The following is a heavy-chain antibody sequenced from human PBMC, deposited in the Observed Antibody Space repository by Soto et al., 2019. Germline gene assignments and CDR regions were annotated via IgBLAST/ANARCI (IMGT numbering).Heavy chain of an antibody. CDR2: IIPIFGTA. Sequence: SVRVSCKXSGGTFSSYAISWVRQAPGQGLEWMGGIIPIFGTANYAQKFQGRVTITADKSTSTAYMELSSLRSGDTAVYYCARDSVEMATITTGFDYWGQGTLVTVSS. CDR3: ARDSVEMATITTGFDY. J-gene: IGHJ4*02. V-gene: IGHV1-69*06. CDR1: GGTFSSYA. D-gene: IGHD5-12*01.